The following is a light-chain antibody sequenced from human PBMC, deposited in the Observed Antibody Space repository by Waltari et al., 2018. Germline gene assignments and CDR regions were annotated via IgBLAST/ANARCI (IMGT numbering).Light chain of an antibody. CDR3: QQYYSIPRS. Sequence: DIVMTQSPDSLAVSLGERATINCKSSQGVLFSSNNENYLAWYQQKPGQPPKLLIYWASTRESGVPDRFSGSGSGTDFTLTISSLQAEDVAVYYCQQYYSIPRSFGQGTKLEIK. CDR1: QGVLFSSNNENY. CDR2: WAS. V-gene: IGKV4-1*01. J-gene: IGKJ2*03.